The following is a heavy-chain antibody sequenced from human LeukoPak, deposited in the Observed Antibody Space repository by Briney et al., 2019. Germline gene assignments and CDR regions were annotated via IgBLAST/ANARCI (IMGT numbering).Heavy chain of an antibody. D-gene: IGHD3-22*01. CDR1: GGSISSYH. J-gene: IGHJ3*02. Sequence: PSETLSLTCTVSGGSISSYHWSRIRQPPGKGREWIGYNYYSGSTNYNPSLKSRVTISVDTSKNQFSLKLSSVTAADMAVYYCAGVRSARWWGSGYYLDAFDIWGQGTMVTVSS. V-gene: IGHV4-59*01. CDR3: AGVRSARWWGSGYYLDAFDI. CDR2: NYYSGST.